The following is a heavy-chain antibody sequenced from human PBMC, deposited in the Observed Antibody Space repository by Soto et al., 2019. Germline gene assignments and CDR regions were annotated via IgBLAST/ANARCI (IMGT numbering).Heavy chain of an antibody. CDR1: GFTFSSYG. CDR3: AKGYYDFWSGPADY. V-gene: IGHV3-30*18. D-gene: IGHD3-3*01. Sequence: QVQLVESGGGVVQPGRSLRLSCAASGFTFSSYGMHWVRQAPGKGLEWVAVISYDGSNKYYADSVKGRFTISRDNSKNTLYLQMNSLRAEDTAVYYCAKGYYDFWSGPADYWGQGTLVTVSS. J-gene: IGHJ4*02. CDR2: ISYDGSNK.